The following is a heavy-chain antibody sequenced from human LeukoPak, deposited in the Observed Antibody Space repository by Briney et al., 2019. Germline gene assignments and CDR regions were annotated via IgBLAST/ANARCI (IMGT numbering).Heavy chain of an antibody. V-gene: IGHV4-34*01. CDR3: ARVYDDYVWGSYRTLYNWFDP. CDR1: GGSFSGYY. D-gene: IGHD3-16*02. J-gene: IGHJ5*02. CDR2: INHSGST. Sequence: PSETLSLTXAVYGGSFSGYYWSWIRQAPGKGLEWIGEINHSGSTNYNPSLKSRVTISVDTSKNQFSLKLSSVTAADTAVYYCARVYDDYVWGSYRTLYNWFDPWGQGTLVTVSS.